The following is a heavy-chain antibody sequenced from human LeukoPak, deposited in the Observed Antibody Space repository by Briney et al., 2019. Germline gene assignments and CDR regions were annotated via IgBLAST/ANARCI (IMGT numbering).Heavy chain of an antibody. Sequence: SETLSLTCTVSGGSISSYYWSWIRQPPGRGLEWIGEISHSGSTGYNPSLKSRVTISLDTSKNQLSLELTSVTAADTAVYYCARHFFDTSGRKSFEHWGQGTLVTVSS. D-gene: IGHD3-22*01. CDR2: ISHSGST. J-gene: IGHJ1*01. V-gene: IGHV4-34*01. CDR1: GGSISSYY. CDR3: ARHFFDTSGRKSFEH.